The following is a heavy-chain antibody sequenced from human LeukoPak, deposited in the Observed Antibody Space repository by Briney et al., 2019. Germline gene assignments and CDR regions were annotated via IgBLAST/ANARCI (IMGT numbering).Heavy chain of an antibody. Sequence: GGSLRLSCAASGFTFNNYAMSWVRQAPGKGLEWVSTTSGSGGSTYYADSVKGRFTISRDNSKNTLYLQMNSLRAEDTAVYYCARDAVGYCSSTSCSWIDYWGQGTLVTVSS. V-gene: IGHV3-23*01. CDR3: ARDAVGYCSSTSCSWIDY. D-gene: IGHD2-2*01. J-gene: IGHJ4*02. CDR2: TSGSGGST. CDR1: GFTFNNYA.